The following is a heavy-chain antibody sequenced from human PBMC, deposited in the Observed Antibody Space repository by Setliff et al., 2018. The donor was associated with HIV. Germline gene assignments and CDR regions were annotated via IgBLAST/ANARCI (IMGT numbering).Heavy chain of an antibody. V-gene: IGHV1-2*06. Sequence: WASVKVSCKASGYSFTDYYIHWVRQAPGQGLEWMGRINPKNGGTNYVQRFRDRVTMTRDTSISTVYMELSSLRSDDTAVYYCARTIPLAGSDMDLWGKGTTVTVSS. J-gene: IGHJ6*03. CDR1: GYSFTDYY. CDR2: INPKNGGT. CDR3: ARTIPLAGSDMDL. D-gene: IGHD6-19*01.